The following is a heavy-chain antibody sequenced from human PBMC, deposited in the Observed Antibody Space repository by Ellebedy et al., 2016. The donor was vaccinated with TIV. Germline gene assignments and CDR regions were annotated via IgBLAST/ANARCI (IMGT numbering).Heavy chain of an antibody. D-gene: IGHD6-6*01. V-gene: IGHV4-38-2*02. J-gene: IGHJ4*02. CDR1: GYSTSSGYF. Sequence: MPGGSLRLSCTVPGYSTSSGYFWGWIRQPPGKGLEWIGSIYHSGRTYYNPSLKSRVTISVDTSKNQFSLRLSSVTGADTAGYYCARDIVARWDYWGQGTLVTVSS. CDR2: IYHSGRT. CDR3: ARDIVARWDY.